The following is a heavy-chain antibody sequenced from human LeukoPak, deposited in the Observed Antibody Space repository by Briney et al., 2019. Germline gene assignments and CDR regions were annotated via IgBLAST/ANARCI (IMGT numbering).Heavy chain of an antibody. CDR1: GFTVSSYA. Sequence: GGSLRLSCAASGFTVSSYAMSWVRQAPGKGLEWVSAITNSGGSTYYADSVKGRFTISRDNSKDTLYLQMNSLRAEDTAVYYCAKASYYGSGSRNFDFWGQGTLVTVSS. CDR3: AKASYYGSGSRNFDF. V-gene: IGHV3-23*01. D-gene: IGHD3-10*01. J-gene: IGHJ4*02. CDR2: ITNSGGST.